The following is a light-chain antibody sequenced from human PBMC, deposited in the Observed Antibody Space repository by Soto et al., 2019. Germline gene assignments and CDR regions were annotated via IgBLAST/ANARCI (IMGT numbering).Light chain of an antibody. CDR2: GAS. J-gene: IGKJ4*01. CDR1: QSVSSN. V-gene: IGKV3-15*01. CDR3: QQYNNWLT. Sequence: EIVMTQSPATLSVSPGERATLSCRASQSVSSNLAWYQQKPGQAPRLLIYGASTRATGIPARFSGSGSGTEFTLTISSLQSEDFAGYYCQQYNNWLTFGGGTKVEIK.